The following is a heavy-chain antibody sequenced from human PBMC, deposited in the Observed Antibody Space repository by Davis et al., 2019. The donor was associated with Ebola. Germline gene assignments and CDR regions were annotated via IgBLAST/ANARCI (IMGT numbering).Heavy chain of an antibody. Sequence: SETLSLTCAAYGGSSSGYYWSWIRQPPGKGLEWIGEINHSGSTNYNPSLKSRVTISVDTSKNQFSLKLSSVTAADTAVYYCARERGYYYGSGSYLRLDVWGQGTTVTVSS. J-gene: IGHJ6*02. V-gene: IGHV4-34*01. CDR3: ARERGYYYGSGSYLRLDV. CDR1: GGSSSGYY. D-gene: IGHD3-10*01. CDR2: INHSGST.